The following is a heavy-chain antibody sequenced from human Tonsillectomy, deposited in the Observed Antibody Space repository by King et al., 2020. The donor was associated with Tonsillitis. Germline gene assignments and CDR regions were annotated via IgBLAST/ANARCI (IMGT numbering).Heavy chain of an antibody. CDR3: VGGTGYFFEF. V-gene: IGHV4-30-4*07. J-gene: IGHJ4*02. Sequence: QLQESGPGLLKPSQTLSLTCAVSGGSISSGSYSWSWIRQPPGKGLEWIGYLYYSGSTYYSPSLKSRLTISVDTSNNQFSLRRSSVTAADTALYYCVGGTGYFFEFWGQGTLVTVSA. CDR2: LYYSGST. D-gene: IGHD3-9*01. CDR1: GGSISSGSYS.